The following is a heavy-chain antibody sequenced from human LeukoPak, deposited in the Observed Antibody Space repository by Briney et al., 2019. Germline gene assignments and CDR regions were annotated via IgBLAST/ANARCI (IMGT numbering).Heavy chain of an antibody. CDR2: IYYSGST. Sequence: SETLSLTCTVSGGSISSYYWSWIRQPPGKGLEWIGYIYYSGSTNYNPSLKSRVTISVDTSKNQFSLKLSSVTAADTAVYYCARESCYYGMDVWGQGTTVTVSS. V-gene: IGHV4-59*01. CDR3: ARESCYYGMDV. J-gene: IGHJ6*02. CDR1: GGSISSYY.